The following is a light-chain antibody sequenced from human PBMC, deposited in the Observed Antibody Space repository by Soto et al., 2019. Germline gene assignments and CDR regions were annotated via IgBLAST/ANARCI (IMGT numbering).Light chain of an antibody. J-gene: IGKJ5*01. V-gene: IGKV3-11*01. CDR2: DAS. Sequence: IVWTHAPSTLSLSPLERASLSFRASQSVSSYLAWYQQKPGQAPRLLIYDASNRATGIPARFSGSGSGTEFTLTISSLQSEDFAVYHCQQYYNWWTFGQGTRLEIK. CDR3: QQYYNWWT. CDR1: QSVSSY.